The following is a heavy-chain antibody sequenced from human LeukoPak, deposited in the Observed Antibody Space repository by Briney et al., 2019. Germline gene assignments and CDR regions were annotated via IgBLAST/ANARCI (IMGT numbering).Heavy chain of an antibody. J-gene: IGHJ4*02. CDR3: ARHYSSSSHFDY. CDR2: IYTSGST. CDR1: GGSISSYY. Sequence: SETLSLTCTVSGGSISSYYWSWIRQPPGKGLEWIGYIYTSGSTNYNPSLKSRVTISVDTSKNQFSLKLSSVTAADTAVYYYARHYSSSSHFDYWGQGTLVTVSS. V-gene: IGHV4-4*09. D-gene: IGHD6-6*01.